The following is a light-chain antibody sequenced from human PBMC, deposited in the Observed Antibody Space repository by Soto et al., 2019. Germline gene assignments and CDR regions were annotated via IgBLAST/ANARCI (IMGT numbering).Light chain of an antibody. CDR1: QTIINNH. Sequence: EIRLTQSPDTLSLSAGERATLSCRASQTIINNHLAWHQQKPGQTPRLLVYGASSRHTGIPYRFSGSGSGTDFTLTISSLEPEDFAVYYCQQRGTSLITFGQGTRLEIK. CDR3: QQRGTSLIT. J-gene: IGKJ5*01. V-gene: IGKV3-20*01. CDR2: GAS.